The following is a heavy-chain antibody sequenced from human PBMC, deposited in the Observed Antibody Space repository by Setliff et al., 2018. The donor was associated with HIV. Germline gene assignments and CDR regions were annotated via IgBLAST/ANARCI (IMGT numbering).Heavy chain of an antibody. V-gene: IGHV4-4*09. CDR3: ARHPREEPERNYKFDS. CDR1: GSSISGYY. D-gene: IGHD1-7*01. Sequence: SETLSLTCTVSGSSISGYYWSWIRQSPGKGLEWIGYIHTNRGTKTNLSLKTRATVSLDTSKNQFFQRLTSVTATDTAIYYCARHPREEPERNYKFDSWGQGTLVTVSS. J-gene: IGHJ4*02. CDR2: IHTNRGT.